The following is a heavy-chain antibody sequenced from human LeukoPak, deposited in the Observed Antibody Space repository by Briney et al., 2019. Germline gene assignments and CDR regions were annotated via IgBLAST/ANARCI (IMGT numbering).Heavy chain of an antibody. Sequence: GGSLRLSCAASGFTFSSYSMNWVRQAPGKGLEWVSHITPSGTAMFYADSVKGRFTISRDNAKNSLYLQMNSLRDEDTAVYYCASSGSYRFDYWGQGTLVTVSS. CDR3: ASSGSYRFDY. J-gene: IGHJ4*02. D-gene: IGHD1-26*01. CDR2: ITPSGTAM. CDR1: GFTFSSYS. V-gene: IGHV3-48*02.